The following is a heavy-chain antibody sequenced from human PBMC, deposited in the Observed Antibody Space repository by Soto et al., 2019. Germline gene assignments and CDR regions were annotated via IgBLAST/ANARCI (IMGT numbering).Heavy chain of an antibody. J-gene: IGHJ3*02. CDR3: ERDFGSDDFDI. Sequence: GGSLRLSCAASGFTFSSYGMHWVRQAPGKGLEWVAVIWYDGSNKYYADSVKGRFTISRDNSKNTLYLQMNSLRAEDTAVYYCERDFGSDDFDIWGRGTMVTVSS. CDR2: IWYDGSNK. D-gene: IGHD3-10*01. V-gene: IGHV3-33*01. CDR1: GFTFSSYG.